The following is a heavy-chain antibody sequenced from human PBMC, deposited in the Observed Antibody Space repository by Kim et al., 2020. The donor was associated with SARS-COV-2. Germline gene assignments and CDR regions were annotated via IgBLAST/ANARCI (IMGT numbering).Heavy chain of an antibody. CDR1: GFTFSSYG. D-gene: IGHD3-10*01. Sequence: GGSLRLSCAASGFTFSSYGMHWVRQAPGKGLEWVAVIWYDGSNKYYADSVKGRFTISRDNTKNTLYLQMNSLRAEGTAVYYCARDMPMGDLWFGGLFQHWGQGTLVTVSS. CDR3: ARDMPMGDLWFGGLFQH. J-gene: IGHJ1*01. CDR2: IWYDGSNK. V-gene: IGHV3-33*01.